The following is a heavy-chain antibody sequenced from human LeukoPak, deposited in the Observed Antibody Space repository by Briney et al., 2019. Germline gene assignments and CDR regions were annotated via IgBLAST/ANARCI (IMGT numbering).Heavy chain of an antibody. CDR1: GFTFIDYA. D-gene: IGHD2-2*01. CDR3: ARARCSTISCDPNWFDP. V-gene: IGHV3-23*01. CDR2: ISGNAGRST. Sequence: GGSLTLSCASPGFTFIDYAMTWVHHAPGKRLEWVSSISGNAGRSTYYPDSVEGRFTISRYIYRNILSLQMNSLQAEDPPLCYRARARCSTISCDPNWFDPWGQGTLVIVSS. J-gene: IGHJ5*02.